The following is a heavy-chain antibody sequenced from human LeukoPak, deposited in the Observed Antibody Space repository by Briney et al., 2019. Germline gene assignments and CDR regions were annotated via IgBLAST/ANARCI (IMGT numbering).Heavy chain of an antibody. Sequence: GGSLRLSCAASGFYFSTYWMSWVRQAPGKGLEWVANIKQDGSEKYYVDSVKGRFTISRDNAKNSLYLQMNSLRAEDTAMYYCARDSAGNDYWGQGTLVTVSS. D-gene: IGHD6-13*01. CDR3: ARDSAGNDY. CDR1: GFYFSTYW. V-gene: IGHV3-7*01. J-gene: IGHJ4*02. CDR2: IKQDGSEK.